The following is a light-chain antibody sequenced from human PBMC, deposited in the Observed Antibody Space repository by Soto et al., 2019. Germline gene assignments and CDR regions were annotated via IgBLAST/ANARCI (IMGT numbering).Light chain of an antibody. CDR2: GAS. CDR1: QSVSSNY. J-gene: IGKJ2*01. Sequence: EIVLTQSPGTLSLSPGERATLSCRVSQSVSSNYLAWYQQKPGQAPRLLIYGASSTATGIPDRFSGSGSGTDFTLTISKLEPEDFAVYYCQQYRNSPYTFGQGTELEI. CDR3: QQYRNSPYT. V-gene: IGKV3-20*01.